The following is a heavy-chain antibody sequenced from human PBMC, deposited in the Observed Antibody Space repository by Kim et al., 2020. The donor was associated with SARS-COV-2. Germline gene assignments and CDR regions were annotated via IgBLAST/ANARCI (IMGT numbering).Heavy chain of an antibody. D-gene: IGHD3-16*01. CDR3: ASGMGGWIYYGMDV. CDR1: GFTFSSYA. J-gene: IGHJ6*02. V-gene: IGHV3-64*01. Sequence: GGSLRLSCAASGFTFSSYAMHWVRQAPGKGLEYVSAISSNGGSTYYANSVKGRFTISRDNSKNTLYLQMGSLRAEDMAVYYCASGMGGWIYYGMDVWGQGTTVTVSS. CDR2: ISSNGGST.